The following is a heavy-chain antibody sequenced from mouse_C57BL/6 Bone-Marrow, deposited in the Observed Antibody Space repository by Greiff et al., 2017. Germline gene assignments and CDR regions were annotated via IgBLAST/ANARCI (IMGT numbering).Heavy chain of an antibody. J-gene: IGHJ1*03. CDR1: GFSLSTSGMG. CDR2: IYWDDDK. D-gene: IGHD2-1*01. CDR3: ARSNYFYSYFDV. Sequence: QVTLKVSGPGLLQSSQTLSLTCSFSGFSLSTSGMGVSWIRQPSGKGLEWLAHIYWDDDKRYNPFLKSRLTISKDTSRNQVFLKITSVDTADTATYYCARSNYFYSYFDVWGTGTTVTVSS. V-gene: IGHV8-12*01.